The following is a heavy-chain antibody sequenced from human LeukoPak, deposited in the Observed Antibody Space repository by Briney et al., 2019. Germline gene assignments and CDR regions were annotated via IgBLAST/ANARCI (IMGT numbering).Heavy chain of an antibody. CDR3: ARHIAVAGHFDY. CDR1: GGSFSGYY. CDR2: INHSGST. Sequence: SETLSLTCAVYGGSFSGYYWSWIRQPPGKGLEWIGEINHSGSTNYNPSLKSRVTVSVDTSKNQFSLKLSSVTAADTAVYYCARHIAVAGHFDYWGQGTLVTVSS. D-gene: IGHD6-19*01. V-gene: IGHV4-34*01. J-gene: IGHJ4*02.